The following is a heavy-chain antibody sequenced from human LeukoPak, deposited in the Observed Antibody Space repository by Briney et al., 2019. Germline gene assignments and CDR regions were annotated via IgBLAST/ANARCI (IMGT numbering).Heavy chain of an antibody. CDR3: ARSYNVDAIYFDY. D-gene: IGHD1-1*01. J-gene: IGHJ4*02. Sequence: GGSLRLSCAGSGFTFSDFWMTWVRQTPGKGLEWVANIKEDGTEKNLVDSVKGRFTISRDNTKNSLYLQVNSLRAEDTAVYYCARSYNVDAIYFDYWGQGTLVTVSS. CDR2: IKEDGTEK. V-gene: IGHV3-7*01. CDR1: GFTFSDFW.